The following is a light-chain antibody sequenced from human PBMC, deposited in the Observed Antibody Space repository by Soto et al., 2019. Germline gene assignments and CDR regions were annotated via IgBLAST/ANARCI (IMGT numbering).Light chain of an antibody. CDR3: GTWDSSLSAGV. CDR2: DNN. CDR1: SSNIGNNY. Sequence: QSVLTQPPPCFPPPGRKAPISGLEGSSNIGNNYVSWYQQLPGTAPKLLIYDNNKRPSGIPDRFSGSKSGTSATLGITGLQTGDEADYYCGTWDSSLSAGVFGGGTQLTVL. J-gene: IGLJ2*01. V-gene: IGLV1-51*01.